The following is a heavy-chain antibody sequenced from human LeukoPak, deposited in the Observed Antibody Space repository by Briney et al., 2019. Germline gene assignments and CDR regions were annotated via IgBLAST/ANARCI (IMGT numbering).Heavy chain of an antibody. CDR3: ARVRVGAANWFDP. D-gene: IGHD2-15*01. CDR2: IYHSGST. V-gene: IGHV4-38-2*02. J-gene: IGHJ5*02. Sequence: WETLSLTCTVSGYSISSGYYWGWIRQPPGKGLEWIGSIYHSGSTYYNPSLKSRVTISVDTSKNQFSLKLSSVTAADTAVYYCARVRVGAANWFDPWGQGTLVTVPS. CDR1: GYSISSGYY.